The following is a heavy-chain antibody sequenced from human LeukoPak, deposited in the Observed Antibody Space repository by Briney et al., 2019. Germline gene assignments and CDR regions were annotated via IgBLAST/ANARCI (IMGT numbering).Heavy chain of an antibody. Sequence: SGPTLVNPTQTLTLTCTFSGFSLSTSGMRVSRIRQPPGKALEWLARIDWDDDKFYSTSLKTRLTISKDTSKNQVVLTMTNMDPVDTATYYCARMVISSYYFDYWGQGTLVTVPS. CDR1: GFSLSTSGMR. CDR2: IDWDDDK. J-gene: IGHJ4*02. D-gene: IGHD3-16*02. CDR3: ARMVISSYYFDY. V-gene: IGHV2-70*04.